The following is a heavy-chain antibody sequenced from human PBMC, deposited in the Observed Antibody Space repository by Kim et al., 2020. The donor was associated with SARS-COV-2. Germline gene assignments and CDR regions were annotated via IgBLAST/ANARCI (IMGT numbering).Heavy chain of an antibody. D-gene: IGHD4-17*01. CDR2: INTNTGNP. CDR3: ARAPLGGTTVTTSYYYYGMDV. Sequence: ASVKVSCKASGYTFTSYAMNWVRQAPGQGLEWMGWINTNTGNPTYAQGFTGRFVFSLDTSVSTAYLQISSLKAEDTAVYYCARAPLGGTTVTTSYYYYGMDVWGQGTTVTVSS. CDR1: GYTFTSYA. J-gene: IGHJ6*02. V-gene: IGHV7-4-1*02.